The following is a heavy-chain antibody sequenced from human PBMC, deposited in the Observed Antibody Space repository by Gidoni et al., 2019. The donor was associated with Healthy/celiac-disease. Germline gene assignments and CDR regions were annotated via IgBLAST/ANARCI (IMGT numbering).Heavy chain of an antibody. D-gene: IGHD3-22*01. J-gene: IGHJ5*02. CDR3: ARDPARVYYYDSSGYPYNWFDP. V-gene: IGHV1-69*01. CDR2: IIPIIGTA. Sequence: QVQLVQSGAEVQKPGSSVKVSCQASGCTFSSSPFIWVRQAPGQGLEWMGGIIPIIGTANYAQKCQGRVTITADESTSTAYMELSSLRSEDTAVYYCARDPARVYYYDSSGYPYNWFDPWGQGTLVTVSS. CDR1: GCTFSSSP.